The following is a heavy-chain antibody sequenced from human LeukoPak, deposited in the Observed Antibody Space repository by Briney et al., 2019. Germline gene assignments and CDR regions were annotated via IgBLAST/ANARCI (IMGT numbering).Heavy chain of an antibody. CDR1: GGSLNTDF. J-gene: IGHJ4*02. V-gene: IGHV4-4*07. CDR3: AKDSSWTGGRFDY. D-gene: IGHD6-13*01. Sequence: PSETLSLTCTVSGGSLNTDFWSWIRQPAGKGLEWIGRLYTRGTTEYSPSLKSRVTISVDASKNQFSLRLTSVTAADTAVYYCAKDSSWTGGRFDYWGQGTLVTVSS. CDR2: LYTRGTT.